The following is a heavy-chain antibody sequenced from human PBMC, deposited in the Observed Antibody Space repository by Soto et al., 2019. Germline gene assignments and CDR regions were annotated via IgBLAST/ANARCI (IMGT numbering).Heavy chain of an antibody. J-gene: IGHJ6*02. CDR1: GGPISSSY. CDR2: IYNRGST. D-gene: IGHD2-15*01. CDR3: ARAANIHSHGMDV. Sequence: SETLSLTCTVFGGPISSSYWSWIRQPPGKGLEWIGHIYNRGSTNYNPSLKSRVTISLDMSKNHFSLQLNSVTPEDTAVYYCARAANIHSHGMDVWGQGTTVTVS. V-gene: IGHV4-59*12.